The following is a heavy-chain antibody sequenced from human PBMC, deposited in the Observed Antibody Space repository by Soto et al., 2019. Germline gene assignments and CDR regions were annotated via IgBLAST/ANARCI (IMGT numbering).Heavy chain of an antibody. D-gene: IGHD1-7*01. J-gene: IGHJ4*02. Sequence: SETLSLTCTVSGGSVSSGSYYWSWIRQPPGKGLEWIGYIYYSGSTNYNPSLKSRVTISVDTSKNQFSLKLSSVTAADTAVYYCARQRSITGTPTPDYFDYWGQGTLVTVSS. CDR3: ARQRSITGTPTPDYFDY. V-gene: IGHV4-61*01. CDR1: GGSVSSGSYY. CDR2: IYYSGST.